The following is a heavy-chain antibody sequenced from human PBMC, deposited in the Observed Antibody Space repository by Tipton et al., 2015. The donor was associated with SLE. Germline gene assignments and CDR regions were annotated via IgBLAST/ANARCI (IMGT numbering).Heavy chain of an antibody. CDR2: IYHSGST. CDR3: ARFYPMSSFDL. V-gene: IGHV4-30-2*01. J-gene: IGHJ2*01. CDR1: GGSISSGGYS. D-gene: IGHD2/OR15-2a*01. Sequence: TLSLTCAVSGGSISSGGYSWSWIRQPPGKGLEWIGYIYHSGSTYYNPSLKSRVTMSVDRSKNQFSLKLTSVTVADTAVYYCARFYPMSSFDLWGRGTLVTVSS.